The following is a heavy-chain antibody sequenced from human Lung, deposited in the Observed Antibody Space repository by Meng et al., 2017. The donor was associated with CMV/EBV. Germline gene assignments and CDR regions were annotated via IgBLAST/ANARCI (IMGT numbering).Heavy chain of an antibody. CDR2: ISSSGSII. CDR3: ARGPYYGAGRLDY. D-gene: IGHD3-10*01. Sequence: GESLKISCGASGFTFSSYEMNWVRQAPGKGLEWLSYISSSGSIIYYTDSVKGRFTISRDNAKNSLYLQMNSLRAEDTAVYYCARGPYYGAGRLDYWGQGTPVTVSS. J-gene: IGHJ4*02. CDR1: GFTFSSYE. V-gene: IGHV3-48*03.